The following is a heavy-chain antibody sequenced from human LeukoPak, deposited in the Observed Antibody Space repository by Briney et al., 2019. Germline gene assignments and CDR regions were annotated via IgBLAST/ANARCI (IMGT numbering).Heavy chain of an antibody. CDR2: IRYDGSNK. CDR1: GFTFSSYG. CDR3: AKDAYNWNGGIDS. Sequence: GGSLRLSCAASGFTFSSYGMHWVRQAPGKGLEWVAFIRYDGSNKYYADSVKGRFTISRDNSKNTLYLQMNSLRAEDTAVYYCAKDAYNWNGGIDSWGQGTLVTVSS. D-gene: IGHD1-1*01. V-gene: IGHV3-30*02. J-gene: IGHJ4*02.